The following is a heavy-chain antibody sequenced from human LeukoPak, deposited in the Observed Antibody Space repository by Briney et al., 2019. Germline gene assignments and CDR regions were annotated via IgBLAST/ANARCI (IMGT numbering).Heavy chain of an antibody. CDR3: AKVRGLHYDSSAYLDY. J-gene: IGHJ4*02. CDR2: ISSSGSTI. D-gene: IGHD3-22*01. Sequence: GGSLRLSCAASGFTFSDYYMSWIRQAPGKGLEWVSYISSSGSTIYYADSVKGRFTISRDNAKNSLYLQMNSLRAEDTAVYYCAKVRGLHYDSSAYLDYWGQGTLVTVSS. V-gene: IGHV3-11*01. CDR1: GFTFSDYY.